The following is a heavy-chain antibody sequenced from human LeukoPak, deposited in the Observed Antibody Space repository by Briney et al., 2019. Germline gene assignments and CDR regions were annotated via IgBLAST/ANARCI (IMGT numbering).Heavy chain of an antibody. CDR1: GYTFTSYD. V-gene: IGHV1-8*01. CDR3: ARALSIAARRLIYYYYYGMDV. D-gene: IGHD6-6*01. CDR2: MNPNSGNT. J-gene: IGHJ6*02. Sequence: ASVKVSCKASGYTFTSYDINWVRQATGQGLEWMGWMNPNSGNTGYAQKFQGRDTMTRNTSISTAYMELSSLRSEDTAVYYCARALSIAARRLIYYYYYGMDVWGQGTTVTVSS.